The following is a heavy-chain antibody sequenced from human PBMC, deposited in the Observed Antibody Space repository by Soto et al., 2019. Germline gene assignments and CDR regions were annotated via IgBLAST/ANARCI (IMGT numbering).Heavy chain of an antibody. D-gene: IGHD2-2*01. CDR2: ISAYNGNT. CDR1: GYTFTSYG. CDR3: ARIKDIVVVPAAMPVYYYYGMDV. Sequence: ASVKVSCKASGYTFTSYGISWVRQAPGQGLEWMGWISAYNGNTNYAQKLQGRVTMTTDTSTSTAYMELRSLRSDDTAVYYCARIKDIVVVPAAMPVYYYYGMDVWGQGTTVTVSS. V-gene: IGHV1-18*01. J-gene: IGHJ6*02.